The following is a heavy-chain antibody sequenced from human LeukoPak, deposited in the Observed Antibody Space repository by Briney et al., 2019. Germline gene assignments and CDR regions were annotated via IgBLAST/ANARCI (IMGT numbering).Heavy chain of an antibody. J-gene: IGHJ4*02. CDR2: INPNSGGT. CDR1: GYTFNGYY. V-gene: IGHV1-2*02. Sequence: GASVTVSCKASGYTFNGYYMHWVRQAPGQGLEWLGWINPNSGGTNYAQKFQGRVTMTRDTSISTAYMELSRLRSDDTAVYYCARDPLAAAGSDYWGQGTLVTVSS. D-gene: IGHD6-13*01. CDR3: ARDPLAAAGSDY.